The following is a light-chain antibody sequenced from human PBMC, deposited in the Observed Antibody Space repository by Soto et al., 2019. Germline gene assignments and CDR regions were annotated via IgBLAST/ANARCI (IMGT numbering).Light chain of an antibody. J-gene: IGLJ2*01. CDR3: SSYPISSTLVV. CDR1: SSDVGGYKY. Sequence: QSALTQPASVSGSPGQSITISCTGTSSDVGGYKYVSWYQQHPGKAPKLLIYTVNNRPSGVSNRFSGSKSGNTASLTISGLQAECEAGYCRSSYPISSTLVVCCGGTKLTVL. CDR2: TVN. V-gene: IGLV2-14*03.